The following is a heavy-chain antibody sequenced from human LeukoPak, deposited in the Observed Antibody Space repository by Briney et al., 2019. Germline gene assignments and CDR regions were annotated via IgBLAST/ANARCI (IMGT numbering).Heavy chain of an antibody. CDR3: AKANPLRVDTARLDY. CDR2: ISSSSSYI. D-gene: IGHD5-12*01. CDR1: GFTFSSYS. Sequence: GGSLRLSCAASGFTFSSYSMNWVRQAPGKGLEWVSSISSSSSYIYYADSVKGRFTISRDNSKNTLYLQMNSLRAEDTAVYYCAKANPLRVDTARLDYWGQGTLVTVSS. V-gene: IGHV3-21*01. J-gene: IGHJ4*02.